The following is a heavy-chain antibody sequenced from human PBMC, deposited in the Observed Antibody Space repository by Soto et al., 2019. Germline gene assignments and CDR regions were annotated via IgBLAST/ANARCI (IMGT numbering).Heavy chain of an antibody. Sequence: QVQLVESGGGVVQPGRSLRLSCAASGFTFSSYGMHWVRQAPGKGLEWVAVISYDGSNKYYADSVKGRFTIFRDNPNHTLCLQMSRLSAEYTAVYYCAKGDLAVAGNGPDDPMEVWGQGTTVTVCS. J-gene: IGHJ6*02. V-gene: IGHV3-30*18. CDR2: ISYDGSNK. CDR1: GFTFSSYG. D-gene: IGHD6-19*01. CDR3: AKGDLAVAGNGPDDPMEV.